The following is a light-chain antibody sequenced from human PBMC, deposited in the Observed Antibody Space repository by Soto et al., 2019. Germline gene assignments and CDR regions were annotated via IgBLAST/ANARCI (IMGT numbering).Light chain of an antibody. Sequence: QSALTQPASVSGSPGQSITISCTGTSSDVGGYNYVSWYQQHPGKAPKLMIYEVSYRPSGVSNRFSGSKSGNTAPLTISGLQAEDDAGYYCTSLASNNTLAFGGGTKLTVL. V-gene: IGLV2-14*01. CDR3: TSLASNNTLA. CDR1: SSDVGGYNY. CDR2: EVS. J-gene: IGLJ2*01.